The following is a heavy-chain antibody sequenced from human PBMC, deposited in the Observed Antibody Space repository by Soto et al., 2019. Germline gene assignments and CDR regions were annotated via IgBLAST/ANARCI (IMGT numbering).Heavy chain of an antibody. J-gene: IGHJ1*01. D-gene: IGHD2-8*01. CDR1: GFTFSRYA. CDR3: ARSRNGAVPDSINF. V-gene: IGHV3-30-3*01. CDR2: VSRDGSSK. Sequence: GGSLRLSCAASGFTFSRYAMHWVRQAPGEGLEWVAVVSRDGSSKYYGDSVKGRFTVSRDNSNNTLYLSMTSLRPDDTAVFYCARSRNGAVPDSINFWGQGTLVTVSS.